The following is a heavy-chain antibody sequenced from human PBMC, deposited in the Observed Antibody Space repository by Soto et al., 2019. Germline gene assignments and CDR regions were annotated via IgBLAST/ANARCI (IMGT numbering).Heavy chain of an antibody. V-gene: IGHV3-23*01. CDR3: AFRVGPYTPFCFDF. D-gene: IGHD3-3*01. CDR2: ISRSGGDT. Sequence: GGSLRLSCAASGFSVASSAMNWVRQAPGKGLEWVSGISRSGGDTYYADSVKGRFTISRDSSQNTLSLQINSLRADDTAVYYCAFRVGPYTPFCFDFWGPGTLVTVSS. CDR1: GFSVASSA. J-gene: IGHJ4*02.